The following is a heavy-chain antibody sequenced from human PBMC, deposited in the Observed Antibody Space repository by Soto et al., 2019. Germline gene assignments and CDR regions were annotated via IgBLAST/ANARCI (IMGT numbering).Heavy chain of an antibody. Sequence: EVQLVESGGGLVQPGGSLRLSCAASGFTFSSYWMHWVRQAPGKGLVWVSRINSDGSSTSYADSVKGRFTSSRDNAKNTLYLQMNSLRAEDTAVYYCAREAGYSSGWDPLDAFDIWGQGTMVTVSS. CDR1: GFTFSSYW. D-gene: IGHD6-19*01. CDR3: AREAGYSSGWDPLDAFDI. CDR2: INSDGSST. V-gene: IGHV3-74*01. J-gene: IGHJ3*02.